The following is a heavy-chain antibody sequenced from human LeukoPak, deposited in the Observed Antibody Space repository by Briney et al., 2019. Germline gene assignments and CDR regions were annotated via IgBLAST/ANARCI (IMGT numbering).Heavy chain of an antibody. CDR3: ARARAETYYDFWSGYSGYFDY. D-gene: IGHD3-3*01. CDR1: GGSFSGYY. J-gene: IGHJ4*02. CDR2: INHSGST. V-gene: IGHV4-34*01. Sequence: SETLSLTCAVYGGSFSGYYWSWIRQPPGKGLEWIGEINHSGSTNYNPSLKSRVTISVDASKNQFSLKLSSVTAADTAVYYCARARAETYYDFWSGYSGYFDYWGQGTLVTVSS.